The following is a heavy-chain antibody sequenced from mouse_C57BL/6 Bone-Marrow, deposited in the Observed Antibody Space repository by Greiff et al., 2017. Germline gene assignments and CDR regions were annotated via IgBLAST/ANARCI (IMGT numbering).Heavy chain of an antibody. CDR1: GFNIKDYY. J-gene: IGHJ4*01. V-gene: IGHV14-2*01. CDR2: IDPEDGET. CDR3: ARGTAQASNYYAMDY. Sequence: EVKVVESGAELVKPGASVKLSCTASGFNIKDYYMHWVKQRTEQGLAWIGRIDPEDGETKYAPKFQGKATITADTSSNTAYLQLSSLTSEDTAVYYCARGTAQASNYYAMDYWGQGTSVTVSS. D-gene: IGHD3-2*02.